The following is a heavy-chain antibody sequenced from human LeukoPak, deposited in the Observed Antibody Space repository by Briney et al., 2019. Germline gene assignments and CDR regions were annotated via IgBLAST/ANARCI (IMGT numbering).Heavy chain of an antibody. V-gene: IGHV3-23*01. D-gene: IGHD6-19*01. CDR3: WKDLYLVAGAGVDAFDI. Sequence: PGGSLRLSCAASGFTFSSYGMSWVRQAPGKGLEWVSAISGSGGSTYYAASVKGRFTISRDNYKNTLYLQINSLRADDTAVYYSWKDLYLVAGAGVDAFDIWGQGTMVTVSS. CDR2: ISGSGGST. CDR1: GFTFSSYG. J-gene: IGHJ3*02.